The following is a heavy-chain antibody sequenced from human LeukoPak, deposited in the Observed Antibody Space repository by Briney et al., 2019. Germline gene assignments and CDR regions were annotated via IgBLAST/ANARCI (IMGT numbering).Heavy chain of an antibody. D-gene: IGHD3-22*01. CDR2: IYLSGST. CDR3: AREGYYDSSGYYDY. CDR1: GGSISSSNW. Sequence: SETLSLTCGVSGGSISSSNWWSWVRQPPGKGLEWIGEIYLSGSTNYNPSLKSRVTISLDKSRNQFSLRLTSVTAADTAMYYCAREGYYDSSGYYDYWGQGTLVTVSS. J-gene: IGHJ4*02. V-gene: IGHV4-4*02.